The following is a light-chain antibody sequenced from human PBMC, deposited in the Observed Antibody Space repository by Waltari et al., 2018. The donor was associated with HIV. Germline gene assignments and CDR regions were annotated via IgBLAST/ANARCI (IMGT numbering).Light chain of an antibody. CDR1: ALPTQY. V-gene: IGLV3-25*03. CDR3: QSGDNKLTSVF. Sequence: SSELTQPPSVSVSPGQTVRITCSGDALPTQYTSWYQQKTAPPPVLVMYKDTQRSSGNPERLSGSSSGTTVTLTITAVRAEDEAYYDCQSGDNKLTSVFFGGGTRLTVL. CDR2: KDT. J-gene: IGLJ2*01.